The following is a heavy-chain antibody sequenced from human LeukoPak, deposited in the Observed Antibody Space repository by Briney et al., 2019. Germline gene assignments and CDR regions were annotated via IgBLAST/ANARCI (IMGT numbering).Heavy chain of an antibody. CDR2: INPNSGGT. CDR3: ARVGTVTIWLAIDAFDI. D-gene: IGHD4-17*01. V-gene: IGHV1-2*02. Sequence: ASVKVSCKASGGTFSSYAISWVRQAPGQGLEWMGWINPNSGGTNYAQKFQGRVTMTRDTSISTAYMELSRLRSDDTAVYYCARVGTVTIWLAIDAFDIWGQGTMVTVSS. J-gene: IGHJ3*02. CDR1: GGTFSSYA.